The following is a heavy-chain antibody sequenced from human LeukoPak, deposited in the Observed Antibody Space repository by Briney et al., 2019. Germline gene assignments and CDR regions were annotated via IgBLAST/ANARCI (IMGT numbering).Heavy chain of an antibody. CDR1: GYTFTGYY. D-gene: IGHD6-19*01. Sequence: GGSVKVSCKASGYTFTGYYMHWVRQAPGQGLEWMGWINPNSGGTNYAQKFQGWVTMTRDTSISTAYMELSRLRSDDTAVYYCARVVAGTWGVFDYWGQGTLVTVSS. J-gene: IGHJ4*02. CDR3: ARVVAGTWGVFDY. V-gene: IGHV1-2*04. CDR2: INPNSGGT.